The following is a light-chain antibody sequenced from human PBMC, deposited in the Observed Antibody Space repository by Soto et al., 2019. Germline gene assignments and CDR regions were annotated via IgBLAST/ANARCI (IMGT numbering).Light chain of an antibody. CDR2: AAS. CDR3: QQYSKWPLT. J-gene: IGKJ1*01. V-gene: IGKV3-15*01. CDR1: QSVSSN. Sequence: EIVMTQSPATLSVSPGERATLSCRASQSVSSNLAWYQQTPGQAPRLLIYAASTRATGLPARFSGSGSGTEFTLPISSLQSEDFAVYYFQQYSKWPLTFGQGTKVEIK.